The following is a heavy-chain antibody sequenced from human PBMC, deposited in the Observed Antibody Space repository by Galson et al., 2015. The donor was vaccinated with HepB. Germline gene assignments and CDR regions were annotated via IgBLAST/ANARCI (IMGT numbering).Heavy chain of an antibody. CDR3: VRDLHLTMTMVSTALDY. Sequence: SLRLSCAASKFTFDDHAMHWVRQAPGKGLEWVSGISWNSGSIAYADSVKGRFTISRDNAKNSLYLQINNLRAEDTAFYYCVRDLHLTMTMVSTALDYWGQGTLVTVSS. J-gene: IGHJ4*02. CDR2: ISWNSGSI. D-gene: IGHD4/OR15-4a*01. V-gene: IGHV3-9*01. CDR1: KFTFDDHA.